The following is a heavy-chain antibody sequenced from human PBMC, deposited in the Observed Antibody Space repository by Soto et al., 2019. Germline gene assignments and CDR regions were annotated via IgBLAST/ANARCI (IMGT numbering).Heavy chain of an antibody. CDR2: IYSGGRT. J-gene: IGHJ4*02. CDR3: ARGEPSYSSFDY. V-gene: IGHV3-66*01. Sequence: EVQLVESGGGLVQPGGSLRLSCAASGFTVTSNYMSWVRQAPGKGLEWVSVIYSGGRTYYADSVKGRFTISRDNSKNTLYLQMNSLRAEDTAVYYCARGEPSYSSFDYWGQGTLVTVSS. D-gene: IGHD1-26*01. CDR1: GFTVTSNY.